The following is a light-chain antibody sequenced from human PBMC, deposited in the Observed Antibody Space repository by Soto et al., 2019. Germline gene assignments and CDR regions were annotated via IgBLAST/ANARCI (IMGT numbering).Light chain of an antibody. CDR3: QQRSNWPPEVT. V-gene: IGKV3-11*01. CDR2: DAS. Sequence: EIVLTQSPDTLSLSPGERATLSCRASQSVSSSLAWYQQKPGQAPRLLIYDASNRATGIPARCSGSGSGTDFTLTISSLEPEAFAVYYCQQRSNWPPEVTFGPGTKVDIK. CDR1: QSVSSS. J-gene: IGKJ3*01.